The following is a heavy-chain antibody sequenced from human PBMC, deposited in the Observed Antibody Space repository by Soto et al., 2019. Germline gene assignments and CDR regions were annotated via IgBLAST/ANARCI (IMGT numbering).Heavy chain of an antibody. CDR2: ISYDGSNK. CDR1: GLSFSSYG. Sequence: QVQLVESGGGVVQPGRSLRLSCAASGLSFSSYGMHWVRQAPGKGLEWVAVISYDGSNKYYADSVKGRFTISRDNSKNTLYLQMNSLRADDTAVYYCAKGGNGSGRKQSHSSRYKYYYYGMDVWGQGTTVTVSS. J-gene: IGHJ6*02. D-gene: IGHD3-10*01. V-gene: IGHV3-30*18. CDR3: AKGGNGSGRKQSHSSRYKYYYYGMDV.